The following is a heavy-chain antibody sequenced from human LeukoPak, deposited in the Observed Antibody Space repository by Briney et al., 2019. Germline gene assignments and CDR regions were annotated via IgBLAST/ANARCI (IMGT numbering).Heavy chain of an antibody. V-gene: IGHV1-18*01. CDR1: GYTFTSYG. Sequence: ASVKVSCKASGYTFTSYGISWVRQAPGQGLEWMGWIKPITGDTNYAQKFQGRVTMTRDTSISTAYMELRSLRSNDTAVYYCARDEDYGIFVNVDYWGQGTLVTVSS. CDR3: ARDEDYGIFVNVDY. D-gene: IGHD4-17*01. CDR2: IKPITGDT. J-gene: IGHJ4*02.